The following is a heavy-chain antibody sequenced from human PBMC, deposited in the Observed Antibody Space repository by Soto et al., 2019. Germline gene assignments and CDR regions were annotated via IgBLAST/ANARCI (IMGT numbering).Heavy chain of an antibody. CDR1: GFSLSTDGVG. J-gene: IGHJ3*01. CDR2: IYWDDDK. D-gene: IGHD2-2*01. Sequence: QITLKEAGPTLVKPTQTLTLTCTFSGFSLSTDGVGVGWIRQPPGKALEWLALIYWDDDKRYSPSLKSRLTITKATSKNQVVLTMTNMDPVDTATYYCAHAYGGTSWPNDAFDVWGQGTVVTVSS. V-gene: IGHV2-5*02. CDR3: AHAYGGTSWPNDAFDV.